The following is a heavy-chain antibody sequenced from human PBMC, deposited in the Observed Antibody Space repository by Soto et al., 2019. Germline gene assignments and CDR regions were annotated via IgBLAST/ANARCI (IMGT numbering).Heavy chain of an antibody. D-gene: IGHD3-10*02. V-gene: IGHV2-5*02. Sequence: QITLKESGPTLVKPTQTLTLTCTFSGFSLTNNGEAVGWFRQSPGKALEWLVLIYWDDDNRYNPNLRTRLSTTKNTSKDQVVLTLTKMDPVDTATYYCARYVATSPAGWFEPWGQGIPVTVSS. J-gene: IGHJ5*02. CDR3: ARYVATSPAGWFEP. CDR2: IYWDDDN. CDR1: GFSLTNNGEA.